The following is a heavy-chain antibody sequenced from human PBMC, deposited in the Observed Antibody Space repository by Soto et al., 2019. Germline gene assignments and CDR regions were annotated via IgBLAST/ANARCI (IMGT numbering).Heavy chain of an antibody. J-gene: IGHJ4*02. Sequence: QVQLVQSGAEVKKPGASVKVSCRASGYTFTAYPLHWVRQAPRQRLEWMGWINAANGDIGYSRELQGRVTITRDTSASTVYMEVSSLTSEDTAVYYCAKKDYYAAGVYHFDHWGQGTLVTVSS. CDR1: GYTFTAYP. CDR2: INAANGDI. D-gene: IGHD3-10*01. CDR3: AKKDYYAAGVYHFDH. V-gene: IGHV1-3*01.